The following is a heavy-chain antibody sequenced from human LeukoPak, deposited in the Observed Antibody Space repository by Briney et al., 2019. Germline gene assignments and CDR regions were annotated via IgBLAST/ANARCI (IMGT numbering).Heavy chain of an antibody. J-gene: IGHJ3*02. CDR1: GGSISSSGYY. D-gene: IGHD7-27*01. Sequence: PSETLSLTCTVSGGSISSSGYYWGWIRQPPGKGLEWIASIYYSGSTYYNPSLKSRVTISVDTSKNQFSLKLSSVTAADTAVYYCAVGIMGDAFDIWGQGTMVTVSS. CDR3: AVGIMGDAFDI. CDR2: IYYSGST. V-gene: IGHV4-39*01.